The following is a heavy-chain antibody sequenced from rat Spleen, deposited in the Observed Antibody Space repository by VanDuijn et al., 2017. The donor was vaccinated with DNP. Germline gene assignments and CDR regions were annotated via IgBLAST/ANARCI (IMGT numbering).Heavy chain of an antibody. CDR1: GFTSSNYG. J-gene: IGHJ3*01. Sequence: EVQLVEPGGGLVQPGRSLKLSCAASGFTSSNYGMHWIRQAPTQGLEWVASISPSGGSTYYQDSVRGRFTISRDNAHNTLYLQMDGLRSEDTATYYCATSPGPNWFAYWGQGTLVTVSS. CDR2: ISPSGGST. CDR3: ATSPGPNWFAY. V-gene: IGHV5-19*01. D-gene: IGHD1-4*01.